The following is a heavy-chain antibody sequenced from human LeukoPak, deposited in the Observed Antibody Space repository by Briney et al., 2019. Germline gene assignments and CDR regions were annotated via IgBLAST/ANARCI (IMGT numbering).Heavy chain of an antibody. V-gene: IGHV3-23*01. Sequence: GGSLRLSCAASGFTFSNYAMSWVRQAPGKGLEWVSVISGSGVITYYADSVKGRFTISRDNSKNTLYLQMNSLKSEDTAVYYCTTDGVAVPGIDYWGQGTRVTVSS. D-gene: IGHD6-19*01. CDR2: ISGSGVIT. CDR3: TTDGVAVPGIDY. J-gene: IGHJ4*02. CDR1: GFTFSNYA.